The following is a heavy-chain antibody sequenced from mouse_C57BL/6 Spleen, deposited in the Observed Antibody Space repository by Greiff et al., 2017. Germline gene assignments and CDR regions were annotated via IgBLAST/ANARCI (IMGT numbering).Heavy chain of an antibody. Sequence: EVKVVESEGGLVQPGRSMKLSCTASGFTFSDYYMAWVRQVPEKGLEWVANINYDGSSTYYLDSLKSRFIISRDNAKNILYLQMSSLKSEDTATYYCARGGKYHWYFDVWGTGTTVTVSS. V-gene: IGHV5-16*01. D-gene: IGHD5-1*01. CDR1: GFTFSDYY. CDR2: INYDGSST. J-gene: IGHJ1*03. CDR3: ARGGKYHWYFDV.